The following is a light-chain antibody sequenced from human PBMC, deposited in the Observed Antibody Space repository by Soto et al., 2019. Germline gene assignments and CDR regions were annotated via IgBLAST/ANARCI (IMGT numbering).Light chain of an antibody. Sequence: QSALTQPASVSGSPGQSITISCTGTNSDVGAYNFVSWYQQHPDKAPKLMIYEVSNRPSGVPNRFSGSNSGNTASLTISGLQAEDEADYYCTSYTSTSARIFGSGTKLTVL. CDR2: EVS. CDR3: TSYTSTSARI. J-gene: IGLJ1*01. V-gene: IGLV2-14*01. CDR1: NSDVGAYNF.